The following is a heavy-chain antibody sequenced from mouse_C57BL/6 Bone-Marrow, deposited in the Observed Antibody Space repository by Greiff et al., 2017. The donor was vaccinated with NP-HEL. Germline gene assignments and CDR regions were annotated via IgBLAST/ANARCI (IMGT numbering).Heavy chain of an antibody. J-gene: IGHJ3*01. CDR3: TRGGPFRTY. V-gene: IGHV5-9-1*02. CDR1: GFTFSSYA. Sequence: DVHLVESGEGLVKPGGSLKLSCAASGFTFSSYAMSWVRQTPEKRLEWVAYISSGGDYIYYADTVKGRFTISRDNAGNTLYLQMSSLKSEDTAMYYCTRGGPFRTYWGQGTLVTVSA. CDR2: ISSGGDYI.